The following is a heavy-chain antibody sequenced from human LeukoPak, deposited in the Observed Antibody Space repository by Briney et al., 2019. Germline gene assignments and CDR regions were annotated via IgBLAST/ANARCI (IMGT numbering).Heavy chain of an antibody. J-gene: IGHJ5*02. CDR2: ISSSSSYI. CDR3: AITGTTNWFDP. Sequence: PGGSLRLSCAASGFTFSSYSMNWVRQAPGKGLEWVSSISSSSSYIYYADSVKSRFTISRDNAKNSLYLQMNSLRAEDTAVYYCAITGTTNWFDPWGQGTLVTVSS. D-gene: IGHD1-7*01. V-gene: IGHV3-21*01. CDR1: GFTFSSYS.